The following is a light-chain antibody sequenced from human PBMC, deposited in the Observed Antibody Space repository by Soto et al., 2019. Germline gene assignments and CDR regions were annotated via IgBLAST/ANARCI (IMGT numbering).Light chain of an antibody. Sequence: EIVLTQSPGTLSLSPGEGATLSCRASQSVGSSYLAWYQQKPGQAPRLLIYGASSRATGIPDRFSGSGSGTDFTVTISGLEPEDSAVYYCHQYATSPYTFGQGTKLEIK. V-gene: IGKV3-20*01. J-gene: IGKJ2*01. CDR3: HQYATSPYT. CDR1: QSVGSSY. CDR2: GAS.